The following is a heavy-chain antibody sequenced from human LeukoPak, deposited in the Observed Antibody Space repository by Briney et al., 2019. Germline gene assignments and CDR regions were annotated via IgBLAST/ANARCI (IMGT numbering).Heavy chain of an antibody. CDR1: GGSISSYY. Sequence: PSETLSLTCTVSGGSISSYYWSWIRQPPGKGLEWIGDIYYSGSTNYNPSLKSRVTISVDTSKNQFSLKLSSVTAADTAVYYCARVTAAGTPYYFDYWGQGTLVTVSS. CDR2: IYYSGST. V-gene: IGHV4-59*01. J-gene: IGHJ4*02. CDR3: ARVTAAGTPYYFDY. D-gene: IGHD6-13*01.